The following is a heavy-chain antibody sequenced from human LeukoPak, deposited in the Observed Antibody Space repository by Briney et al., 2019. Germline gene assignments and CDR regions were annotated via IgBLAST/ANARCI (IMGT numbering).Heavy chain of an antibody. J-gene: IGHJ4*02. CDR3: ARIKRIMEPGTVGLDS. D-gene: IGHD4-17*01. CDR2: MNPNSGHA. V-gene: IGHV1-8*01. CDR1: GYTFSSYD. Sequence: ASVKVSCKASGYTFSSYDINWVRQAAGQGLEWMGCMNPNSGHAGYTQKFQGRVTMTSDNAISTVYMEISSLRSDDAAVYYCARIKRIMEPGTVGLDSWGQGTLVTVSP.